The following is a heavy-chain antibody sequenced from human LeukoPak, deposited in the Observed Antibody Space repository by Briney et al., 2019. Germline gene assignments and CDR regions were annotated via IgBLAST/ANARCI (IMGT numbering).Heavy chain of an antibody. J-gene: IGHJ4*02. CDR3: ARGTRVVVPAAMDYFDY. V-gene: IGHV3-7*03. D-gene: IGHD2-2*01. CDR1: GFALSSYW. CDR2: IKQDGSEK. Sequence: GGSLRLSCAVYGFALSSYWMSWVRQAPGKGLEWVANIKQDGSEKYYVDSVKGRFTISRDNAKNSLYLQMNSLRAEDTAVYYCARGTRVVVPAAMDYFDYWGQGTLVTVSS.